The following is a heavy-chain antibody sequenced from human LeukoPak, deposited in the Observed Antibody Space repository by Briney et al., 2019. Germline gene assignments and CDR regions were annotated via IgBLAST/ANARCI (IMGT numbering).Heavy chain of an antibody. J-gene: IGHJ6*03. Sequence: GGSLRLSCVASGITFSSYSMNWVRQAPGKGLEWVSYISSFSGTINYADSVKGRFTISRDNAKNSLYLQMNSLRAEDTAVYYCARHAYYDFWTRPWHYYYMDVWGKGTTVTVSS. D-gene: IGHD3-3*01. CDR3: ARHAYYDFWTRPWHYYYMDV. CDR1: GITFSSYS. V-gene: IGHV3-48*01. CDR2: ISSFSGTI.